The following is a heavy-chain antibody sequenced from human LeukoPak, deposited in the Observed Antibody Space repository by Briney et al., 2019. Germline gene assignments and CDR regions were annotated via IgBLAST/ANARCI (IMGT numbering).Heavy chain of an antibody. CDR2: ISSSSSYI. Sequence: GGSLRLSCAASGFTFSSYAMSWVRQAPGKGLEWVSSISSSSSYIYYADSVKGRFTISRDNAKNSLYLQMNSLRAEDTAVYYCARVTIFGVANDYWGQGTLVTVSS. D-gene: IGHD3-3*01. J-gene: IGHJ4*02. CDR3: ARVTIFGVANDY. V-gene: IGHV3-21*01. CDR1: GFTFSSYA.